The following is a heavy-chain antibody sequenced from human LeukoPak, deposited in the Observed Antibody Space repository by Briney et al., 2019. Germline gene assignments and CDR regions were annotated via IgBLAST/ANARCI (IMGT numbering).Heavy chain of an antibody. Sequence: GGSLRLSCAASGFIFSSNWMSWVRLAPGKGLEWVANIKEDGTETYYVDSVKGRFTISRDNAKNSLYLQMNSLRVEDTAVYYCAKQLGYCSDGSCYFPYWGQGTLVTVSS. J-gene: IGHJ4*02. CDR1: GFIFSSNW. D-gene: IGHD2-15*01. V-gene: IGHV3-7*03. CDR2: IKEDGTET. CDR3: AKQLGYCSDGSCYFPY.